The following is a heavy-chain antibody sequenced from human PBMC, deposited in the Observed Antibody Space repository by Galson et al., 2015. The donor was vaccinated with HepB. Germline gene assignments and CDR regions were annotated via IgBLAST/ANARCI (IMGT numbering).Heavy chain of an antibody. Sequence: SLRLSCAATGFIARNNYMTWVRQAPGKGLEWVSLICSGSYAVETTYYADSVRGRFTISRDNDKNLQNLQMNSLSFEDTAIYYWARDRGRVLIDWFDPWGQGTLVTVSS. J-gene: IGHJ5*02. CDR2: ICSGSYAVETT. CDR1: GFIARNNY. CDR3: ARDRGRVLIDWFDP. V-gene: IGHV3-48*03. D-gene: IGHD3-10*01.